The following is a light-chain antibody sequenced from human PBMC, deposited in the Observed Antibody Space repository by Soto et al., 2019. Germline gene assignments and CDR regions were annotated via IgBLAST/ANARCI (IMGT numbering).Light chain of an antibody. V-gene: IGLV2-23*01. CDR2: GDT. Sequence: QSALTQPASVSGSPGQSITISCTGVSNDAGGYYLVSWYQQHPGQAPKLIIYGDTKRPSGVSSRFSGSTSANTPSLTISGLQAADEADYYCCSYAGHSTYVFAGGTKVTVL. J-gene: IGLJ1*01. CDR3: CSYAGHSTYV. CDR1: SNDAGGYYL.